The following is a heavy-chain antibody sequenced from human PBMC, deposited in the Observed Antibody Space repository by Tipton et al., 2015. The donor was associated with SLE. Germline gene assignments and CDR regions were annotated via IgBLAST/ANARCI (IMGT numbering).Heavy chain of an antibody. CDR1: GGSLNNHL. D-gene: IGHD5-12*01. J-gene: IGHJ6*03. CDR2: VSPSGVT. CDR3: VTGQEVAATKYYYSMEV. Sequence: TLSLTCTVSGGSLNNHLCCWIRQSAGKGLEWIGRVSPSGVTHYNPPLQSRVTISVETSRSQISLRLISVTAADTALYYCVTGQEVAATKYYYSMEVWGTGNAVSVPS. V-gene: IGHV4-4*07.